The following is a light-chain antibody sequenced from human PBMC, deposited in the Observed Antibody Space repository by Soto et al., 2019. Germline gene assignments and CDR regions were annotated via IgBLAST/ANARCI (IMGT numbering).Light chain of an antibody. J-gene: IGKJ2*01. Sequence: DIQMTQSPSSLSASVGDRVTITCRASQGISNLLGWFQHKPGKAPKRLMYAASRLQGGVRSRFSGSGSGTEFTLTITGLQPEDFADYYCLQHNTYPYTFGQGTKLEIK. V-gene: IGKV1-17*01. CDR3: LQHNTYPYT. CDR1: QGISNL. CDR2: AAS.